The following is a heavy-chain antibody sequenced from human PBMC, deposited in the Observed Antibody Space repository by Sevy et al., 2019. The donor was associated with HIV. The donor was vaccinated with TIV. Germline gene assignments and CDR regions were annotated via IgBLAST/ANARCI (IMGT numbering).Heavy chain of an antibody. D-gene: IGHD5-18*01. V-gene: IGHV3-11*01. CDR3: ARDDTANDY. Sequence: GGALRLSCAASGFTFSDYYMSWIRQAPGKGLEWVSYISSSGSTIYYADSVKGRFTISRYNAKNSLYLKMNSLRAEDTAVYYSARDDTANDYWGEGTLVTVSS. CDR1: GFTFSDYY. CDR2: ISSSGSTI. J-gene: IGHJ4*02.